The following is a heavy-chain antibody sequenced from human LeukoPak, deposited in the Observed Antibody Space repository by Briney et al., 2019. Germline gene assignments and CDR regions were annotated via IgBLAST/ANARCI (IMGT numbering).Heavy chain of an antibody. D-gene: IGHD2-2*02. V-gene: IGHV1-2*04. J-gene: IGHJ5*02. Sequence: ASVKVSCKASGYTFTGYYMHWVRQAPGQGLEWMGWINPSSGGTNYAQKFQGWVTMTRDTSISTAYMELSRLRSDDTAVYYCARSGYCSSTSCYTPYNWFDPWGQGTLVTVSS. CDR1: GYTFTGYY. CDR3: ARSGYCSSTSCYTPYNWFDP. CDR2: INPSSGGT.